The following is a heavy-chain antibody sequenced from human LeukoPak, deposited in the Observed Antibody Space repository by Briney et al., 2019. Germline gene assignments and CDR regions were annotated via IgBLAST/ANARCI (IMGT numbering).Heavy chain of an antibody. Sequence: PGVSLRLSCAASGFTFSSYGMHWVRQAPGKGLEWVAVISYDGSNKYYPDSVKGRFTISRDNSKNTLYLQMNSLRAEDTAVYYCAKGPGAVADLGIRPYYCDFWGQGTLVTVSS. CDR3: AKGPGAVADLGIRPYYCDF. D-gene: IGHD6-19*01. V-gene: IGHV3-30*18. CDR2: ISYDGSNK. CDR1: GFTFSSYG. J-gene: IGHJ4*02.